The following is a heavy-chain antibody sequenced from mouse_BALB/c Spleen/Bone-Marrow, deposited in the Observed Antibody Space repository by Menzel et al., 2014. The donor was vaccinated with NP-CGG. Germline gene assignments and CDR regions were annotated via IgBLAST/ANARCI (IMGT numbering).Heavy chain of an antibody. D-gene: IGHD2-1*01. CDR3: TRGGYGNYVGYGMGY. J-gene: IGHJ4*01. V-gene: IGHV1S33*01. CDR1: GYTFTSYD. CDR2: IYPGDGST. Sequence: SGPELVKPGALVKISCKASGYTFTSYDINWVKQRPGQGLEWIGWIYPGDGSTKYNEKFKGKATLTADKSSSTAYMQLSSLTSENSAVYFCTRGGYGNYVGYGMGYWGQGTPVTVSS.